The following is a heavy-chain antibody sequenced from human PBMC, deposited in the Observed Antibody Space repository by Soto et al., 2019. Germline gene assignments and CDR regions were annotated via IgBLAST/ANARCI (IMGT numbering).Heavy chain of an antibody. CDR2: ISAYNGNT. J-gene: IGHJ4*02. CDR1: GYTFTSYG. D-gene: IGHD3-22*01. V-gene: IGHV1-18*04. Sequence: QVQLVQSGAEVKKPGASVKVSCKASGYTFTSYGISWVRQAPGQGLEWMGWISAYNGNTNYAQKLQGRVTMTTDTSTSTAYMELRSLRSDDTAVYYYARAHHPRYYYDSGSDYWGQGTLVTVSS. CDR3: ARAHHPRYYYDSGSDY.